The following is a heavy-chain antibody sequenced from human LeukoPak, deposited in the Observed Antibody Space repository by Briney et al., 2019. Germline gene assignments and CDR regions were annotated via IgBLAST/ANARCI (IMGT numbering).Heavy chain of an antibody. D-gene: IGHD2/OR15-2a*01. CDR1: GLTFSNYV. Sequence: GGSLRLSCAAPGLTFSNYVMSWVRQAPGKGLEWVSAISGSGDSAYHADSVKGRFTISRDNSQNTLHLQMNSLRAEDTAVYYCAKGLYRKYLAYLDYWGQGTLVTVSS. V-gene: IGHV3-23*01. CDR3: AKGLYRKYLAYLDY. CDR2: ISGSGDSA. J-gene: IGHJ4*02.